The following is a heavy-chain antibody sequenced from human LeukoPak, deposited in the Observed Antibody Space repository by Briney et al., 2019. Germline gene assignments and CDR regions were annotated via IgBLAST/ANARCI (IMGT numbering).Heavy chain of an antibody. Sequence: GGSLRLSCAASGFTFSSYGMHWVRQAPGKGLEWVAVISYDGSNKYYADSVKGRFTISRDNSKNTLYLQMNSLRTEDTAVYYCARGTTAQVVVVAATFPLDYWGQGTLVTVSS. CDR1: GFTFSSYG. D-gene: IGHD2-15*01. CDR2: ISYDGSNK. V-gene: IGHV3-30*03. J-gene: IGHJ4*02. CDR3: ARGTTAQVVVVAATFPLDY.